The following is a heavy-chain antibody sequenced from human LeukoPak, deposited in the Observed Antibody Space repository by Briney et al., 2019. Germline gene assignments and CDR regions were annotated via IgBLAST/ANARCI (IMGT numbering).Heavy chain of an antibody. Sequence: SGGSLRLSCAASGFTFSSYAMGWVRQAPGKGLEWVSTISGGGGSTYYSDSVKGRFTISRDNSKNTLYLQMNTLRAEDTAVYYCARDSMSAFDIWGQGTMVTVSS. CDR2: ISGGGGST. V-gene: IGHV3-23*01. J-gene: IGHJ3*02. CDR3: ARDSMSAFDI. CDR1: GFTFSSYA.